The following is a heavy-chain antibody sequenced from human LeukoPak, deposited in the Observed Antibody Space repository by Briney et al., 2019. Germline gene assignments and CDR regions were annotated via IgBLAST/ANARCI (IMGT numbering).Heavy chain of an antibody. D-gene: IGHD2-2*01. J-gene: IGHJ5*02. V-gene: IGHV3-23*01. Sequence: GGSLRLSCVASGFTFSGYAMSWVRQAPGKGLEWVSTITGSGSSTYYADSVKGRFTISRDNSENTLYLQMNSLTAEDTAVYYCANPHCSSTSCYWFDPWGQGTLVTVSS. CDR2: ITGSGSST. CDR3: ANPHCSSTSCYWFDP. CDR1: GFTFSGYA.